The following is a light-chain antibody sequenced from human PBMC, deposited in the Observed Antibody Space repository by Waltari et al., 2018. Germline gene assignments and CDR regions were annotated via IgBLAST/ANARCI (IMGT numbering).Light chain of an antibody. Sequence: QSVLTQPPSVSAAPGQRVTISCTGTHSNIGAGYDVHWFQQLPGTAPKLLIFDNNIPPSGVPNGFSCTKSGTSASLASTGLQAEDEAYNFGQYYATHWGVFGGGTKLTVL. CDR2: DNN. V-gene: IGLV1-40*01. J-gene: IGLJ3*02. CDR3: QYYATHWGV. CDR1: HSNIGAGYD.